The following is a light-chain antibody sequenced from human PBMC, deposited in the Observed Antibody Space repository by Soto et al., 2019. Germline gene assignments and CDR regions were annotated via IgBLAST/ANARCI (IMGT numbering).Light chain of an antibody. CDR3: SSFTSDITYV. J-gene: IGLJ1*01. Sequence: QSALTQPASLSGSPGQSITISCTGTSSDIGAYDYVSWFQQHPGKAPKLMISEVNNRPSGVSNRFSGSKSGNTAYLTISGLQVEDEAEYYCSSFTSDITYVFGTGTKVTVL. CDR1: SSDIGAYDY. CDR2: EVN. V-gene: IGLV2-14*01.